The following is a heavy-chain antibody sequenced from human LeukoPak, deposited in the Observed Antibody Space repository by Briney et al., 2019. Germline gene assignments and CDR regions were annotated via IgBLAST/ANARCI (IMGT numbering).Heavy chain of an antibody. V-gene: IGHV3-48*03. CDR1: GFSFSNYE. CDR3: AKGPGARGHFNWFDP. D-gene: IGHD4/OR15-4a*01. J-gene: IGHJ5*02. Sequence: GGSLRLSCAASGFSFSNYEMNWLRQAAGQGLEWISYITASSTTIYYADAVKGRFTISRDNAKNTLYLQMNGLRGEDTAVYYCAKGPGARGHFNWFDPWGQGTLVTVSS. CDR2: ITASSTTI.